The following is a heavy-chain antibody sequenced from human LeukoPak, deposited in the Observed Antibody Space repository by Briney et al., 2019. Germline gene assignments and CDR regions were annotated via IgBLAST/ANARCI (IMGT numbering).Heavy chain of an antibody. J-gene: IGHJ4*02. V-gene: IGHV1-2*02. D-gene: IGHD4-17*01. CDR2: INPNSGGT. Sequence: ASVKVSCKASGCTSTDYYMHWVRQAPGQGLEWMGWINPNSGGTNYAQKFQGRVTMTRDTSISTAYMELSRLRSDDTAVYYCARDRDGAQGGYWGQGTLVTVSS. CDR3: ARDRDGAQGGY. CDR1: GCTSTDYY.